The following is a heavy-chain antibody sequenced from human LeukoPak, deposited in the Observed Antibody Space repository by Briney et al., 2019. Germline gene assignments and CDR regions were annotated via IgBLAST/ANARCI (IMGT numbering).Heavy chain of an antibody. CDR3: ARDRSNYYDSSGYLN. CDR1: GYTFTSYG. D-gene: IGHD3-22*01. J-gene: IGHJ4*02. CDR2: IIPIFGTA. V-gene: IGHV1-69*05. Sequence: SVKVSCKASGYTFTSYGISWVRQAPGQGLEWMGRIIPIFGTANYAQKFQGRVAITTDESTSTAYMELSSLRSEDTAVYYCARDRSNYYDSSGYLNWGQGTLVTVSS.